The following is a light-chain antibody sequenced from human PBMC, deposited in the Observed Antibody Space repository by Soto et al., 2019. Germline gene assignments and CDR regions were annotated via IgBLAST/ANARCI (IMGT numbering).Light chain of an antibody. J-gene: IGLJ2*01. Sequence: QAVVTQEPSLTVSPGGTVTLTCAPSSGAVTSGNYPNWFQQKPGQAPRALIYSTNHKYSWTPARFSGSLLGGKAALTLSGVQHEDEADYCCLLYYGGQLGVFGGGTKLTVL. V-gene: IGLV7-43*01. CDR2: STN. CDR1: SGAVTSGNY. CDR3: LLYYGGQLGV.